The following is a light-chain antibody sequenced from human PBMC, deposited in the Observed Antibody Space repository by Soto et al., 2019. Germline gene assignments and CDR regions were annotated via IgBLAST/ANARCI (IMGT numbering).Light chain of an antibody. J-gene: IGLJ3*02. CDR3: WSCAGGTSVV. CDR2: GGN. V-gene: IGLV2-23*01. CDR1: SSDVGSYNL. Sequence: QSALTQPASVSGSPGQSITISCTGTSSDVGSYNLVSWYQHHPGKAPRLIIYGGNKRPSGVSNRFSGSKSGNTASLTISGLQPEDEADYYCWSCAGGTSVVFGGGTQMTVL.